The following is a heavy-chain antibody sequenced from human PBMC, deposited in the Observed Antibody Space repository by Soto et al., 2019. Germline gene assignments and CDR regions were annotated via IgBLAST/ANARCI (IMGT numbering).Heavy chain of an antibody. CDR2: MNPNSGNT. V-gene: IGHV1-8*01. D-gene: IGHD3-3*01. Sequence: QVQLVQSGAEVKKPGASVKVSCKASGYTFTSYDINWVRQATGQGLEWMGWMNPNSGNTGYAQKFQGRVTMTRNTSISTAYMELSSLRSEDTAVYYCARVRFLEWLLGYYYYGMDVWGQGTTVTVSS. CDR3: ARVRFLEWLLGYYYYGMDV. CDR1: GYTFTSYD. J-gene: IGHJ6*02.